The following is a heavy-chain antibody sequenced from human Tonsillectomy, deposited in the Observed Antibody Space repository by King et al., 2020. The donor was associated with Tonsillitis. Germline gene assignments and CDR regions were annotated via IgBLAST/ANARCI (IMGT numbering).Heavy chain of an antibody. CDR2: IYPDDSDT. J-gene: IGHJ4*02. V-gene: IGHV5-51*01. CDR3: GRLPEFDSSAYPDHHFVF. CDR1: GYSFGSYW. Sequence: DVQLVESGAEVKKPGESLNISCQGSGYSFGSYWIGWVRQVPGKGLEWMGIIYPDDSDTRYSPSFQGQVTISADKSNAVAYLQWSSLKPSDTAMYYCGRLPEFDSSAYPDHHFVFWGQGTLVTVSS. D-gene: IGHD6-19*01.